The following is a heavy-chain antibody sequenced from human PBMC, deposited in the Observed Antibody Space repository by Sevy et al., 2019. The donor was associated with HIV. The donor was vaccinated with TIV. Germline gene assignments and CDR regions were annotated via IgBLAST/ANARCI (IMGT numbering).Heavy chain of an antibody. CDR2: ITSSSGYI. J-gene: IGHJ2*01. CDR1: GFIFSSYS. V-gene: IGHV3-21*06. D-gene: IGHD3-10*01. CDR3: ARDSAPPGNRESMNWYFDL. Sequence: GGSLRLSCAASGFIFSSYSMAWVRQAPGKGLEWVSSITSSSGYIYHTDSVKGRITIYRDNAKNSLYLRMNSLRVEDTAVYYCARDSAPPGNRESMNWYFDLWGRGTLVTVSS.